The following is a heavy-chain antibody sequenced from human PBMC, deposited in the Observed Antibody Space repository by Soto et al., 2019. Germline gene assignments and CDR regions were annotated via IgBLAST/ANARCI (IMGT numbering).Heavy chain of an antibody. CDR3: ARDYYDSSGYKYYYYYGMDV. Sequence: GGSLRLSCVGSGFTFKNAMMSWVRQAPGKGLEWVSYISSSSSTIYYADSVKGRFTISRDNAKNSLYLQMNSLRDEDTAVYYCARDYYDSSGYKYYYYYGMDVWGQGTTVTVSS. J-gene: IGHJ6*02. D-gene: IGHD3-22*01. CDR1: GFTFKNAM. V-gene: IGHV3-48*02. CDR2: ISSSSSTI.